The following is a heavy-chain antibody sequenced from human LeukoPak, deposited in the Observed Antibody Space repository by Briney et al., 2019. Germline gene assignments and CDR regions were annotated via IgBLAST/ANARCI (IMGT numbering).Heavy chain of an antibody. CDR2: IYHSGST. CDR1: GGSISSGGYS. J-gene: IGHJ4*02. Sequence: TQTLSLTCAVSGGSISSGGYSWSWIRQPPGKGLEWIGYIYHSGSTYYNPSLKSRVTISVDRSKNQFSLKLSSVTAADTAVYYCARGGWLQFTYYFDYWGQGTLVTVSS. CDR3: ARGGWLQFTYYFDY. V-gene: IGHV4-30-2*01. D-gene: IGHD5-24*01.